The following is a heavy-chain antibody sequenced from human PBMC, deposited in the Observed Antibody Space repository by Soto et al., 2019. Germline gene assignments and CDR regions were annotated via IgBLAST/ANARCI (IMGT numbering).Heavy chain of an antibody. CDR2: IIPIFGTA. V-gene: IGHV1-69*06. Sequence: QVQLVQSGAEVKKPGSSVKVSCKASGGTFSSYAISWVRQAPGQGHEWMGGIIPIFGTANYAQKFQGRVTITADKSTSTAYMELSSLRSEDTAVYYCARTGRVTSNYYYYGMDVWGQGTTVTVSS. CDR3: ARTGRVTSNYYYYGMDV. CDR1: GGTFSSYA. J-gene: IGHJ6*02. D-gene: IGHD4-17*01.